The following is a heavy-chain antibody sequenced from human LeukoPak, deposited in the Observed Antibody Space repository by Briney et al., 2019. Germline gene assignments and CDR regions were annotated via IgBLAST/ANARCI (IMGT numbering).Heavy chain of an antibody. CDR1: GYTFTGYY. Sequence: ASVKVSCKTSGYTFTGYYLFWVRQAPGQGLEWMGWINPNSGGTNYAQKFQGRVTMTRDTSIRTAYMELSRLTSDDTAVYYCVRLYDWGRLDYWGQGTLATVSS. D-gene: IGHD3-9*01. V-gene: IGHV1-2*02. CDR2: INPNSGGT. CDR3: VRLYDWGRLDY. J-gene: IGHJ4*02.